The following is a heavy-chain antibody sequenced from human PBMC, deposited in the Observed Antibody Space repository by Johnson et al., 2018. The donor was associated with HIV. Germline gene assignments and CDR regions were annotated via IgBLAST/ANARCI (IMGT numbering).Heavy chain of an antibody. CDR1: GFSFSTYA. V-gene: IGHV3-30*04. CDR3: TTDDTYPRISGTNGSAFDI. Sequence: QVQLVESGGGVVQPGRSLRLSCAASGFSFSTYAMHWVRQAPGKGLEWLLVISYDGSNTYYADPVQGQITTYRHNSKTTLYLQMNSLNTEDTAVYYCTTDDTYPRISGTNGSAFDIWGQGTMVTVPS. D-gene: IGHD1-7*01. CDR2: ISYDGSNT. J-gene: IGHJ3*02.